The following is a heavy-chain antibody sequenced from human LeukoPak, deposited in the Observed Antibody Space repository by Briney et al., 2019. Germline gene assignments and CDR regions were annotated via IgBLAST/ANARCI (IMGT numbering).Heavy chain of an antibody. CDR2: INHSGST. D-gene: IGHD3-10*01. J-gene: IGHJ4*02. V-gene: IGHV4-34*01. CDR1: GGSFSGYY. Sequence: PSETLSLTCAVYGGSFSGYYWSWIRQPPGKGLEWIGEINHSGSTNYNPSLKSRVTISVDTSKNQFSLKLSSVTAADTAVYYCARGRLRYYGSGSYPFDYWGQGTLVTVSS. CDR3: ARGRLRYYGSGSYPFDY.